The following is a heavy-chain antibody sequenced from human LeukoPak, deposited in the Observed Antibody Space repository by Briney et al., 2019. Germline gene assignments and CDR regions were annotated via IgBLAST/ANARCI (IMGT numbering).Heavy chain of an antibody. CDR2: ISGDGGDT. V-gene: IGHV3-43*02. D-gene: IGHD5-18*01. CDR3: ARVDSYGPTFDY. CDR1: GFNFDDCA. Sequence: TGGSLRLSCVASGFNFDDCAMRWVRQAPGKGLEWVCLISGDGGDTYYADSVKGRFTISRDNAKNTLYLQMNSLRADDTAVYYCARVDSYGPTFDYWGQGTLVTVSS. J-gene: IGHJ4*02.